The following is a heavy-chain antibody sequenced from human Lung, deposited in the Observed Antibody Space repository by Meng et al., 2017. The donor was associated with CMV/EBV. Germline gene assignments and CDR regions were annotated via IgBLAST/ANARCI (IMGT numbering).Heavy chain of an antibody. CDR2: ISSSSSYI. V-gene: IGHV3-21*01. CDR3: TRDTLTMVRGVWVY. CDR1: GFNFSSYS. D-gene: IGHD3-10*01. J-gene: IGHJ4*02. Sequence: GESLMISCAASGFNFSSYSMNWVRQAPGKGLEWVSSISSSSSYIYYPDSVKGRFTISRDNAKTSLNLQMNSLRAEDTAVYYCTRDTLTMVRGVWVYWGQGTLVTVSS.